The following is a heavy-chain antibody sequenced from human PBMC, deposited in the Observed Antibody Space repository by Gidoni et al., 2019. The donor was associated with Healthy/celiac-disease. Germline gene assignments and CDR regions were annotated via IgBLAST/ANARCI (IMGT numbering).Heavy chain of an antibody. CDR2: IYPGDSDT. CDR3: ARLLGLITVTTGRYWFDP. V-gene: IGHV5-51*01. Sequence: EVQLVQSGAEVKKPGESLKISCKGSGYSFTSYWIGWVRQMPGKGLEWMGIIYPGDSDTRYSPSFQGQVTISADKSISTAYLQWSSLKASDTAMYYCARLLGLITVTTGRYWFDPWGQGTLVTVSS. CDR1: GYSFTSYW. J-gene: IGHJ5*02. D-gene: IGHD4-17*01.